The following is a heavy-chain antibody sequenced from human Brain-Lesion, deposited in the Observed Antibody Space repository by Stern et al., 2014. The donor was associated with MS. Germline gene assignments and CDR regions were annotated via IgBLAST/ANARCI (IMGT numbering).Heavy chain of an antibody. D-gene: IGHD6-13*01. V-gene: IGHV3-7*01. CDR3: ARIGYSSSWYSPVGFLQH. J-gene: IGHJ1*01. CDR2: IKEDGSEK. CDR1: GFTFNSYW. Sequence: EVQLVESGGGLVQPGGSLRLSCTASGFTFNSYWMSWVRQAPGKGLELVANIKEDGSEKYYVESVKGRFTVSRDNAKNSMYLQMNSLRVDDTATYYCARIGYSSSWYSPVGFLQHWGQGTLVTVSS.